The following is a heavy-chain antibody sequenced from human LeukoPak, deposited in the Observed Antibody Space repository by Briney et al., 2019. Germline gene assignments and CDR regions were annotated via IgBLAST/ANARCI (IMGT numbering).Heavy chain of an antibody. Sequence: SETLSLTCTVSGGSISSYYWSWIRQPPGKGLEWIGYIYYSGSTNYNPSLKSRVTISVDTSKNQFSLKLSSVTAADTAVYYCARRGGQWLDNWFDPWGQGTLVTVSS. CDR1: GGSISSYY. CDR3: ARRGGQWLDNWFDP. CDR2: IYYSGST. V-gene: IGHV4-59*08. J-gene: IGHJ5*02. D-gene: IGHD6-19*01.